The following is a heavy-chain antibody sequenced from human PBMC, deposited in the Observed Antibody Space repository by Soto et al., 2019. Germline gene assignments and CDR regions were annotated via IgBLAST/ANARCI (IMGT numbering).Heavy chain of an antibody. CDR1: GFTFSSYS. CDR3: ARVGVGMDV. Sequence: EVQLVESGGGLVQPGGSLRLSCAASGFTFSSYSMNWVRQAPGKGLEWVSYISSSSSTIYYADSVKGRFTISRDNAKNPLYLQMNSLRDEDTAVYYCARVGVGMDVWGQGTTVTVSS. D-gene: IGHD3-16*01. J-gene: IGHJ6*02. CDR2: ISSSSSTI. V-gene: IGHV3-48*02.